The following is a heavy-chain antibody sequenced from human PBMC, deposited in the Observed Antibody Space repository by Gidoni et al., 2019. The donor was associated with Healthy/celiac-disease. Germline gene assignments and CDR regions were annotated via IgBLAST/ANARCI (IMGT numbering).Heavy chain of an antibody. Sequence: QVQLVQSGAEVKKPGASVRVSCKASGYTFPSYGISWVRQAPGQGLDWMGWISAYNGNTNYAQKLQGRVTMTTDTSTSTAYMELRSLRSDDTAVYYCARDSSGYYYYGMDVWGQGTTVTVSS. CDR3: ARDSSGYYYYGMDV. J-gene: IGHJ6*02. D-gene: IGHD3-22*01. V-gene: IGHV1-18*01. CDR1: GYTFPSYG. CDR2: ISAYNGNT.